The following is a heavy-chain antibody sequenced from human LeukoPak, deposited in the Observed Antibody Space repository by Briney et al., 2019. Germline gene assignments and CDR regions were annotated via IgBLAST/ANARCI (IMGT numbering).Heavy chain of an antibody. Sequence: PGGSLRLSCTPSGFTFSGYAMHWVRQAPGKGLGWVAVIWFDGSNTYYAGSVKGRFTISRDNSKSTLYLQMNSLRAEDTAVYYCARGAQSGGYSGPFDIWGQGTMVTVSS. CDR3: ARGAQSGGYSGPFDI. D-gene: IGHD1-26*01. CDR2: IWFDGSNT. J-gene: IGHJ3*02. CDR1: GFTFSGYA. V-gene: IGHV3-33*01.